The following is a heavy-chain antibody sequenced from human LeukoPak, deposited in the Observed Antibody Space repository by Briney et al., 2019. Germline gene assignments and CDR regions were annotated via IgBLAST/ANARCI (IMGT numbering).Heavy chain of an antibody. CDR2: MNPNSGNT. J-gene: IGHJ5*02. D-gene: IGHD6-13*01. V-gene: IGHV1-8*01. CDR3: ARGPIAAAGNNWFDP. CDR1: GYTFTSYD. Sequence: ASVKVSCKASGYTFTSYDINWVRQATGQGLEWMGWMNPNSGNTGYAQKFQGRVTMTRNTSISTAYMELSSLRSEDTAVYYCARGPIAAAGNNWFDPWGQGTLVTASS.